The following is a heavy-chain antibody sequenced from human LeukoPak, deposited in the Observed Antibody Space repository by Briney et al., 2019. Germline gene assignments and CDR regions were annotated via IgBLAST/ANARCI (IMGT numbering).Heavy chain of an antibody. CDR3: AKDSTYDILTGYYPFDY. D-gene: IGHD3-9*01. V-gene: IGHV3-9*01. CDR1: GFTFSRYS. J-gene: IGHJ4*02. CDR2: ISWNSGSI. Sequence: GGSLRLSCAASGFTFSRYSMNWVRQAPGKGLEWVSGISWNSGSIGYADSVKGRFTISRDNAKNSLYLQMNSLRAEDTALYYCAKDSTYDILTGYYPFDYWGQGTLVTVSS.